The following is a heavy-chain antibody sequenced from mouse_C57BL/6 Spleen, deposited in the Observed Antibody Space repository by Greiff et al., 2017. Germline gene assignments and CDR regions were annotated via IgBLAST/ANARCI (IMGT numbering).Heavy chain of an antibody. J-gene: IGHJ2*01. CDR3: ARNERSTMVTKYFDY. Sequence: VQLQQPGAELVMPGASVKLSCKASGYTFTSYWMHWVKQRPGQGLEWIGEIDPSDSYTNYNQKFKGKSTLTVDKSSSTAYMQLSSLTSEDSAVYYCARNERSTMVTKYFDYWGQGTTLTVSS. D-gene: IGHD2-2*01. V-gene: IGHV1-69*01. CDR2: IDPSDSYT. CDR1: GYTFTSYW.